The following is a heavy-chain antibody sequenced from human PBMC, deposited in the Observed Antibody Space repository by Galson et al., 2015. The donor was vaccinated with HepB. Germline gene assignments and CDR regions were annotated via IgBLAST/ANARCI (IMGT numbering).Heavy chain of an antibody. V-gene: IGHV3-23*01. CDR3: ANPQGRLIPGY. Sequence: SLRLSCAASGLTFSSYAMSWVRQAPGKGLEWVSAISGSGGSTYYADSVKGRFTISRDNSKNTLYLQMNSLRAEVTAVYYCANPQGRLIPGYWGQGTLVTVSS. CDR1: GLTFSSYA. CDR2: ISGSGGST. J-gene: IGHJ4*02. D-gene: IGHD3-16*01.